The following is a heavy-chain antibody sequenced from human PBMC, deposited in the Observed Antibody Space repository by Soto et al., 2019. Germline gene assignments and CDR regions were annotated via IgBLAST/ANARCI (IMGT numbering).Heavy chain of an antibody. CDR3: ARLPKAYYDFWGTFYYYYYMDV. CDR1: GFTFSDYY. V-gene: IGHV3-11*01. D-gene: IGHD3-3*01. CDR2: ISSSGSTI. Sequence: QVQLVESGGGLVKPGGSLRLSCAASGFTFSDYYMSWIRQAPGKGLEWVSYISSSGSTIYYADSVKGRFTISRDNAKNSLYLQMNSLRAEDTAVYYCARLPKAYYDFWGTFYYYYYMDVWGKGTTVTVSS. J-gene: IGHJ6*03.